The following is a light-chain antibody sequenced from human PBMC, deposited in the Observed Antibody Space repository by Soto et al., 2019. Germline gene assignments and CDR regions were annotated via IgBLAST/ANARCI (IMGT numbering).Light chain of an antibody. CDR3: CSYAGSNTYV. CDR1: SSDVGSYDL. Sequence: QSALTQPASVSGSPGQSITISCTGTSSDVGSYDLVSWYRQHPGKPPKLMIYEGTKRPSGISNRFSGSKSGNTASLTISGLQAEDETDYYCCSYAGSNTYVFGTGTKVTVL. V-gene: IGLV2-23*01. J-gene: IGLJ1*01. CDR2: EGT.